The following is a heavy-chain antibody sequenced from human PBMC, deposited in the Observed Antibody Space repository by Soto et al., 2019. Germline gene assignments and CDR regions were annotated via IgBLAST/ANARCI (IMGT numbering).Heavy chain of an antibody. J-gene: IGHJ4*02. D-gene: IGHD6-19*01. CDR3: ARADGGWYDWWYFDY. CDR1: GDSVSSNSAA. V-gene: IGHV6-1*01. Sequence: SQTPSLTCAISGDSVSSNSAAWNCIRQSPSRGLEWLGRTYYRSKWYNDYAVSVKSRITINPDTSKNQFSLQLNSVTPEDTAVYYCARADGGWYDWWYFDYWGQGTMVTVSS. CDR2: TYYRSKWYN.